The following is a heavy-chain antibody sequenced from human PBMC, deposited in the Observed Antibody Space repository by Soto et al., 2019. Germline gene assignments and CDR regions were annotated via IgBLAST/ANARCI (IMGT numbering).Heavy chain of an antibody. V-gene: IGHV3-74*01. J-gene: IGHJ3*01. Sequence: GSLLLPCLASGFNFNTDSMHWVRQAPGEGLVWISRINTDGTSTNYADSVRGRFTFSRDNAKNTLYLQMNSLRADDTDVYYCVRGPGAYVYFGFDVWGQGTMVTV. D-gene: IGHD3-9*01. CDR1: GFNFNTDS. CDR2: INTDGTST. CDR3: VRGPGAYVYFGFDV.